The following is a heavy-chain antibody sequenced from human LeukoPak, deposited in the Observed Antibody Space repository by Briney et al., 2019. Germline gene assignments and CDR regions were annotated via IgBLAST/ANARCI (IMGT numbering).Heavy chain of an antibody. Sequence: SQTLSLTCTVSGGSISSGDYYWSWIRQPPGKGLEWIGYIYYSGSTYYNPSLKSRVTISVVTSKNQFSLKLSSVTAADTAVYYCARDAMDYGMDVWGQGTTVTVSS. V-gene: IGHV4-30-4*01. D-gene: IGHD5-24*01. J-gene: IGHJ6*02. CDR1: GGSISSGDYY. CDR2: IYYSGST. CDR3: ARDAMDYGMDV.